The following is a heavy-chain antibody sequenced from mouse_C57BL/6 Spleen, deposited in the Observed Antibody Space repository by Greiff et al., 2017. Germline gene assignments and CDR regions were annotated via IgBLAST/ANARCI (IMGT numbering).Heavy chain of an antibody. Sequence: QVQLQQPGTELVKPGASVKLSCKASGYTFTSYWMHWVKQRPGQGLEWIGNINPSNGGTNYNENFKSKATLTVDKSSSTAYMQLSSLTSEDSAVYYCARRAGYYGSSYVYWYFDVWGTGTTVTVSS. J-gene: IGHJ1*03. V-gene: IGHV1-53*01. CDR1: GYTFTSYW. CDR2: INPSNGGT. D-gene: IGHD1-1*01. CDR3: ARRAGYYGSSYVYWYFDV.